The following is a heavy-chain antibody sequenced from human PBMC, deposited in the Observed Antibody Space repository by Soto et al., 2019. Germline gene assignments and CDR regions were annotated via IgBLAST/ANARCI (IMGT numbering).Heavy chain of an antibody. CDR3: ARDTVTTSVFY. CDR2: TYYSGST. CDR1: GGSISSGDYY. V-gene: IGHV4-30-4*01. J-gene: IGHJ4*02. Sequence: SETLSLTCTVSGGSISSGDYYWSWIRQPPGKGLEWIGYTYYSGSTYYNPSLKSRVTISVDTSKNQFSLKLSSVTAADTAVYYCARDTVTTSVFYWGQGTLVTVSS. D-gene: IGHD4-17*01.